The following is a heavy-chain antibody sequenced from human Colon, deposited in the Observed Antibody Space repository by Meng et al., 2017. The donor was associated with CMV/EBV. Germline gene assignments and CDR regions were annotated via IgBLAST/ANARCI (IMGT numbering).Heavy chain of an antibody. CDR3: AREQLGPIPY. J-gene: IGHJ4*02. CDR2: IYYSGST. D-gene: IGHD6-6*01. Sequence: LRLSCTVSGGSISSYYWSWIRQPPGKGLEWIGYIYYSGSTYYNPSLKSRVTISVDTSKNQFSLKLSSVTAADTAVYYCAREQLGPIPYWGQGTLVTVSS. V-gene: IGHV4-30-4*08. CDR1: GGSISSYY.